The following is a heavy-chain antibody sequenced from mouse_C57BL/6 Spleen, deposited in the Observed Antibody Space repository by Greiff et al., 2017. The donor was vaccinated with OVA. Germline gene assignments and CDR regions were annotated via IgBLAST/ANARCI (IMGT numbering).Heavy chain of an antibody. D-gene: IGHD2-12*01. J-gene: IGHJ4*01. CDR1: GYSFTGYY. CDR2: INPSTGGT. V-gene: IGHV1-42*01. Sequence: VQLKESGPELVKPGASVKISCKASGYSFTGYYMNWVKQSPEKSLEWIGEINPSTGGTTYNQKFKAKATLTVDKSSSTAYMQLKSLTSEDSAVYYCARAYRGYAMDYWGQGTSVTVSS. CDR3: ARAYRGYAMDY.